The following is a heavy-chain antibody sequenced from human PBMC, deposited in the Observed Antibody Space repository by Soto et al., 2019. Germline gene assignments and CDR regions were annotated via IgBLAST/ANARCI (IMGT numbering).Heavy chain of an antibody. CDR3: ARDSELRVTDV. D-gene: IGHD1-7*01. V-gene: IGHV1-2*02. Sequence: ASVKVSCTASGYPFTGYYMHWVLQAPGQGLEWMGWINPNSGGTNYAQKFQGRVTMTRDTSISTAYMELSRLRSDDTAGYYCARDSELRVTDVWGQGTLVTVSS. J-gene: IGHJ4*02. CDR1: GYPFTGYY. CDR2: INPNSGGT.